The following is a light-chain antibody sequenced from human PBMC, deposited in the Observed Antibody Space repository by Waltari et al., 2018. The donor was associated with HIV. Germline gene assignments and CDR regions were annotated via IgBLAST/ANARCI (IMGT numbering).Light chain of an antibody. J-gene: IGKJ3*01. Sequence: DIQMTQSPSSLTASVGDRVTITCRASQTISSYLNWYQHRPGTAPKLLIYATFRLQSGVPSRFSGSGSGTDFTLTISSLQPEDFASYYCQQSYITPFTFGPGTKLDI. CDR3: QQSYITPFT. CDR2: ATF. V-gene: IGKV1-39*01. CDR1: QTISSY.